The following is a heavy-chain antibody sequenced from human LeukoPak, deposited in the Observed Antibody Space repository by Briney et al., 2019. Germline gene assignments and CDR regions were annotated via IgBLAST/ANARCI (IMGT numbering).Heavy chain of an antibody. V-gene: IGHV1-18*01. CDR3: ATLTGGYYTPGEDY. D-gene: IGHD3-3*01. J-gene: IGHJ4*02. Sequence: ASVKVSCKASGYTFTSYGISWVRQAPGQGLEWMGWISAYNGNTNYAQKLQGRVTMTTDTSTSTAYMELSSLRSEDTAVYYCATLTGGYYTPGEDYWGQGTLVTVSS. CDR2: ISAYNGNT. CDR1: GYTFTSYG.